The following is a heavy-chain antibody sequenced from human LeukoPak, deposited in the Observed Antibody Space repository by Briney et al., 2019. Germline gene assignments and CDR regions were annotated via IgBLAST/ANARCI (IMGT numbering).Heavy chain of an antibody. CDR2: INHSGST. CDR3: ARGPRIQLWLPPIDY. J-gene: IGHJ4*02. V-gene: IGHV4-34*01. CDR1: GGSFSGYY. D-gene: IGHD5-18*01. Sequence: SETLSLTCAVYGGSFSGYYWSWIRQPPGKGLEWIGEINHSGSTNYNPSLKSRVTISVDTSKNQFSLKLSSVTAADTAVYHCARGPRIQLWLPPIDYWGQGTLVTVSS.